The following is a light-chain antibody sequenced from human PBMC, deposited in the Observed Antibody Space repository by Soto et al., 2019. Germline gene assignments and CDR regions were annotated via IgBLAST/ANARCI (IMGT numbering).Light chain of an antibody. CDR3: ASWDDRLGAVI. V-gene: IGLV1-47*02. J-gene: IGLJ2*01. CDR1: SXNIGGTNY. Sequence: QSVLTQPPSASGTPGQKVFISCSGSSXNIGGTNYAYWYQQLPGAAPKLLMHSNNLRPSGVPERISGSKFGTAASLAISGLRSEDVAVYYCASWDDRLGAVIFGGGTKVTVL. CDR2: SNN.